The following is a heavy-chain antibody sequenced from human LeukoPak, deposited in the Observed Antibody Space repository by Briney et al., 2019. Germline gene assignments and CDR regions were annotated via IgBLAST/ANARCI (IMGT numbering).Heavy chain of an antibody. D-gene: IGHD3-3*01. CDR3: ARASWATIFGVAYAFDI. CDR2: IRYDGSNK. J-gene: IGHJ3*02. CDR1: GFTFSSYG. Sequence: PGGSLRLSCAASGFTFSSYGMHWVRQAPGKGLEWVAFIRYDGSNKYYADSVKGRFTISRDNSKNSLYLQMNSLRAEDTAVYYCARASWATIFGVAYAFDIRGQGTMVTVSS. V-gene: IGHV3-30*02.